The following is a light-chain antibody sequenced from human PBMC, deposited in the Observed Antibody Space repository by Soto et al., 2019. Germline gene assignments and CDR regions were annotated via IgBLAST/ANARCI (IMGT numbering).Light chain of an antibody. J-gene: IGKJ5*01. CDR3: MXGTHWPIT. V-gene: IGKV2-30*02. CDR2: KVS. Sequence: DVVMTESALSLPVTLGQPASISCRSNQSLVHSDGIAYFSWFQQRPGRSPRSLIYKVSNRDSGVPDRFSGSGSGTDLALKISSVEAEDVGVYYCMXGTHWPITFGQGTRLEIK. CDR1: QSLVHSDGIAY.